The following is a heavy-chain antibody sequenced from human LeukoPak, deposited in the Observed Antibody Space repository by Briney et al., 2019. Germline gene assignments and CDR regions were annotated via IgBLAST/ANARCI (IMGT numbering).Heavy chain of an antibody. Sequence: GGSLRLSCAASGFTFSSYAMSWVRQAPGKELEWVSAISGSGGSTYYADSVKGRFTISRDNSKNTLYLQMNSLRAEDTAVYYCAKDGNGYRYYFDYWGQGTLVTVSS. CDR2: ISGSGGST. V-gene: IGHV3-23*01. J-gene: IGHJ4*02. CDR1: GFTFSSYA. D-gene: IGHD5-18*01. CDR3: AKDGNGYRYYFDY.